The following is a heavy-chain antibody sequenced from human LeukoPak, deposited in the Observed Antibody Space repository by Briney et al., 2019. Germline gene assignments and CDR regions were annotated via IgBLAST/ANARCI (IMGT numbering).Heavy chain of an antibody. Sequence: ASVKVSCKASGYTFTDYYIHWVRPAPGQGLEWMGWINPNSGGTNYAQKFQGRVTMTRDTSISTAYMELSRLRSDDTAVYYCTRRLGYCSSSNCYDLGYWGQGTQVTVSS. CDR1: GYTFTDYY. J-gene: IGHJ4*02. CDR3: TRRLGYCSSSNCYDLGY. V-gene: IGHV1-2*02. CDR2: INPNSGGT. D-gene: IGHD2-2*01.